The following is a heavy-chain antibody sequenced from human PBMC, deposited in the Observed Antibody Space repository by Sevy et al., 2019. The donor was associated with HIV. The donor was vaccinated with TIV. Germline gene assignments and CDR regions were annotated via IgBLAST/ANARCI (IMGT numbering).Heavy chain of an antibody. D-gene: IGHD6-13*01. J-gene: IGHJ4*02. Sequence: GGPLRLSCVASGFTLNSYWMSWVRQAPGKGLEWVANIKQDGSVRYYVDSVKGRFTISRDNARNLVYLQMNSLRVEDTALYYCVRAIAADGSFWGQGTLVTVSS. CDR1: GFTLNSYW. V-gene: IGHV3-7*01. CDR3: VRAIAADGSF. CDR2: IKQDGSVR.